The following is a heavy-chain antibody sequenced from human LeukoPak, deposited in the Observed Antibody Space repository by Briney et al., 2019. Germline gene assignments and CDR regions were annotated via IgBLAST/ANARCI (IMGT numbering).Heavy chain of an antibody. J-gene: IGHJ4*02. CDR1: GFTFSSYS. CDR2: IKSKTDGGTT. V-gene: IGHV3-15*01. CDR3: ATEYYGAYNY. D-gene: IGHD4-17*01. Sequence: GGSLRLSCAASGFTFSSYSMNWVRQAPGKGLEWVGRIKSKTDGGTTDYAAPVKGRFTISRDGSKDTLYLQMNSLKTEDIAVYYCATEYYGAYNYWGQGSLVTVSS.